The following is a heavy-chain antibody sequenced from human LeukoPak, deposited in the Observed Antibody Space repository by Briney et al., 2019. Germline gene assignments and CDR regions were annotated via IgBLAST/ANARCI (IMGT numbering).Heavy chain of an antibody. V-gene: IGHV1-18*01. CDR3: ARDNVVVVPAVAPQY. CDR2: ISAYSGNT. Sequence: GASVKVSCKASGYTFISSGISWVRQAPGQGLEWMGWISAYSGNTNYAQKLQGRVTMTTDTSTSTAYMELRSLRSDDTAVYYCARDNVVVVPAVAPQYWGLGTLVTVSS. J-gene: IGHJ4*02. D-gene: IGHD2-2*01. CDR1: GYTFISSG.